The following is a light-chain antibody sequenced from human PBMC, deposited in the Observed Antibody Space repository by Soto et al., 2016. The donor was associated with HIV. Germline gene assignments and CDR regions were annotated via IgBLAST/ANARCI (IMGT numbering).Light chain of an antibody. CDR3: QVWDIKDYI. CDR1: NLWDKY. Sequence: SYELIQPLSVSVYPGQTASITCSGANLWDKYVFWYQQKPGQSPLLVIQENNRRPSGVPERFSGSNSWGTATLTITGTQAMDEADYYCQVWDIKDYIFGPGTKVTVL. CDR2: ENN. J-gene: IGLJ1*01. V-gene: IGLV3-1*01.